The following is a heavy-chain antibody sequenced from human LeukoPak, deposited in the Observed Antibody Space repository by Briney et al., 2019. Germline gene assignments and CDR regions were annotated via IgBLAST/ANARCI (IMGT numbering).Heavy chain of an antibody. V-gene: IGHV4-59*01. CDR1: GGSISSYY. D-gene: IGHD3-16*01. CDR2: IHYSGST. J-gene: IGHJ4*02. CDR3: AREGGGNFDY. Sequence: SKTLSLTCTVSGGSISSYYWSWIRQPPGKGLEWIGYIHYSGSTNYNPSLKSRVTISVDTSKNQFSLKLSSVTAADTAVYYCAREGGGNFDYWGQGTLVTVSS.